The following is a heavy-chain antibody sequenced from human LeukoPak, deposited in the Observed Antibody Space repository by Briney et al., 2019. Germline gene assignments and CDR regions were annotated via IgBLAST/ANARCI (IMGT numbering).Heavy chain of an antibody. CDR2: ISSSGSTI. CDR3: ARDRAGSGSYFGYFDY. V-gene: IGHV3-48*04. CDR1: GFTFSSYA. Sequence: GGSLRLSCAASGFTFSSYAMSWVRQAPGKGLEWVSYISSSGSTIYYADSVQGRFTISRDNAKNSLYLQMNSLRAEDTAVYYCARDRAGSGSYFGYFDYWGQGTLVTVSS. D-gene: IGHD3-10*01. J-gene: IGHJ4*02.